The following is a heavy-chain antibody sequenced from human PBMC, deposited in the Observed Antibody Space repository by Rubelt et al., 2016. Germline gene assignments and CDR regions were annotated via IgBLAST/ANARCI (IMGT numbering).Heavy chain of an antibody. CDR1: EYTFTSYD. D-gene: IGHD4-23*01. J-gene: IGHJ4*02. V-gene: IGHV1-8*01. CDR2: MNPNSGNT. Sequence: QVQLVQSGAEVKKPGASVKVSCKASEYTFTSYDINWVRQATGQGLEWMGWMNPNSGNTGYAQKFQGRVTMTSDTSISTAYMGIGSLRFEDTAVYYCARDYGGNKYYFDLWGQGTLVTVSS. CDR3: ARDYGGNKYYFDL.